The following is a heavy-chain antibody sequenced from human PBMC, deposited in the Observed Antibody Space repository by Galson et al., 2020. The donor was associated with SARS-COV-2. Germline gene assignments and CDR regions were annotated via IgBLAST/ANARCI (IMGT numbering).Heavy chain of an antibody. V-gene: IGHV1-18*01. CDR3: VRGGDFTATYFDY. CDR2: IGTKSGDT. Sequence: ASVKVSCKASGYIFTTHGISWVRQAPGQGLEWMGWIGTKSGDTNYAEKIQDRVTMTTDTSTSTAYMELRSLRSDDTAVYYCVRGGDFTATYFDYWGQGTQVTVSS. CDR1: GYIFTTHG. J-gene: IGHJ4*02. D-gene: IGHD4-17*01.